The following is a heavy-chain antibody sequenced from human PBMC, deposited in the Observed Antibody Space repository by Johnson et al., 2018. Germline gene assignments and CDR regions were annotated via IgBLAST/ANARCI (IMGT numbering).Heavy chain of an antibody. CDR3: TTDGGYSLFK. J-gene: IGHJ4*02. V-gene: IGHV3-74*01. Sequence: EQLQESGGGLVKPGGTLRLCCVASGLTFSSVWMHWVRQAPGKGLVWVSHIKTDGRSPTYAYSVKGRFPISRENAKNTVYLQMHSLRPEDKAVYYCTTDGGYSLFKGGQGSLVTLSS. CDR1: GLTFSSVW. D-gene: IGHD5-18*01. CDR2: IKTDGRSP.